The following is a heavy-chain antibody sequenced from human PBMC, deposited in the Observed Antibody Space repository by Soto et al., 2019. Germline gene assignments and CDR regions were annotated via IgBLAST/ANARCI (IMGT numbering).Heavy chain of an antibody. CDR1: GFKFSFFA. V-gene: IGHV3-30*18. Sequence: QVQLVESGGGVVQPGTSLRLSCAASGFKFSFFAMPWVRQAPGKGLEWVAVISYDGSEKYYADSVKGRFSISRDNSKNTLTLQMNSLRPDDTAVYFCAKALGELSPESYDYWGQGTLITVSS. CDR3: AKALGELSPESYDY. J-gene: IGHJ4*02. D-gene: IGHD3-16*02. CDR2: ISYDGSEK.